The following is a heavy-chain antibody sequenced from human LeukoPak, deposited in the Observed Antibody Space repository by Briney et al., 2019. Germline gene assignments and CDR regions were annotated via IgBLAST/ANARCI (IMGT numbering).Heavy chain of an antibody. J-gene: IGHJ4*02. Sequence: ASVKVSCKASGYTFTGYYMHWVRQAPGQGLEWMGWINPNSGGTNYAQKFQGRVTMTRDTSISTAYMELSRLRSDDTAVYYCASNRGLGSYFSPPAYWGQGTPVTVSS. CDR2: INPNSGGT. CDR1: GYTFTGYY. D-gene: IGHD1-26*01. CDR3: ASNRGLGSYFSPPAY. V-gene: IGHV1-2*02.